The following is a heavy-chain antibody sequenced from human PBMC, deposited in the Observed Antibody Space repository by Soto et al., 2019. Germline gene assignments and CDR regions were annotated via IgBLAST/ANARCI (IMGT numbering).Heavy chain of an antibody. CDR1: GCTFSNYA. CDR2: ISGSGGST. Sequence: GGSLRLSWAASGCTFSNYAISWVRQAPGKGLEWVSAISGSGGSTYYADSVKGRFTISRDNSKNTLYLQMNSLRAEDTAVYYCAKRSIAVALVGYFDYWGQGTLVTVSS. J-gene: IGHJ4*02. CDR3: AKRSIAVALVGYFDY. V-gene: IGHV3-23*01. D-gene: IGHD6-19*01.